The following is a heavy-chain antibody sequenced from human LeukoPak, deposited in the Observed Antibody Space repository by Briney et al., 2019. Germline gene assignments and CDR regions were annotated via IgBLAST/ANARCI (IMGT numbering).Heavy chain of an antibody. Sequence: GESLKVSCKGSGYRFTSDWIGWVRQMPGKGLEWMGIIYPGDSDTRYSPSFQGQVTISADKSVNTAYLQWSSLKASDTAMYYCARLSGRVVCSAGSCYIDSWGQGTLVTVSS. J-gene: IGHJ4*02. D-gene: IGHD2-15*01. CDR2: IYPGDSDT. CDR1: GYRFTSDW. V-gene: IGHV5-51*01. CDR3: ARLSGRVVCSAGSCYIDS.